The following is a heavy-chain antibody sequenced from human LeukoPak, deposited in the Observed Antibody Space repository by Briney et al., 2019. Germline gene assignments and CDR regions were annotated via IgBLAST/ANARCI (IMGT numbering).Heavy chain of an antibody. J-gene: IGHJ3*02. V-gene: IGHV1-8*01. Sequence: GASVKVSCKASGYTFTKYDINWVRQAPGQGLEWMGWMNPNSGNTGYAQKFQGRVTMTRNTSITTAYMELSSLRSEDTAVYYCARGLVVLGATSWAFDIWGHGAMVTVSS. CDR2: MNPNSGNT. CDR1: GYTFTKYD. D-gene: IGHD2-15*01. CDR3: ARGLVVLGATSWAFDI.